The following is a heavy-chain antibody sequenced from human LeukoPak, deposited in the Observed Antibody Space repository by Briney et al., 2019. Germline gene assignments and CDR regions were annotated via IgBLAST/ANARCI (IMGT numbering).Heavy chain of an antibody. J-gene: IGHJ4*02. CDR1: GFTFDDYG. CDR2: INWNGGST. CDR3: AKDVLTVARRGFDS. V-gene: IGHV3-20*04. D-gene: IGHD6-6*01. Sequence: PGGSLRLSCAASGFTFDDYGMSWVRQAPGKGLEWVSGINWNGGSTGYADSLKGRFTISRDNAKNSLSLQMNSLRVEDTAIYFCAKDVLTVARRGFDSWGPGTLVTVSS.